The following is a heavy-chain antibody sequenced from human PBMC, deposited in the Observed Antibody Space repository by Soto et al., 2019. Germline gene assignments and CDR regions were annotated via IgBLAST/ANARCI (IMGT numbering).Heavy chain of an antibody. Sequence: SVKVSCKTSGFTFSSSAVQWVRQARGQRLEWIGWIVAGSGNTNYAQKFQERVTISRDMSTSTAYMELSSLRSEDTAVYYCVADPTTYYFDGSGYYYWVTWGQGTLVTVSS. CDR3: VADPTTYYFDGSGYYYWVT. D-gene: IGHD3-22*01. CDR1: GFTFSSSA. J-gene: IGHJ5*02. V-gene: IGHV1-58*01. CDR2: IVAGSGNT.